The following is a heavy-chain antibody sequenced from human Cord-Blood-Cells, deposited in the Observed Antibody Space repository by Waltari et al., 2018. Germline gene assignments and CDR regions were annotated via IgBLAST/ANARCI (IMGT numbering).Heavy chain of an antibody. V-gene: IGHV1-69*01. CDR3: ARERMYSGSYDAFDI. D-gene: IGHD1-26*01. J-gene: IGHJ3*02. CDR2: IIPIFGTA. CDR1: GGTLRRYA. Sequence: VQLVQSGAEVKKPGSSVKVSCKASGGTLRRYAIRWVRQAPGQGLEWMGEIIPIFGTANYAQKFQGRVTITADESTSTAYMELSSLRSEDTAVYYCARERMYSGSYDAFDIWGQGTMVTVSS.